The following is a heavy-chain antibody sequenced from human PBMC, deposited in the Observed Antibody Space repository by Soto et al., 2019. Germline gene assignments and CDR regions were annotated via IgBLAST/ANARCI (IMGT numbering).Heavy chain of an antibody. CDR3: AKELSGYDPGFEY. CDR2: ISYDGSDK. V-gene: IGHV3-30*18. CDR1: GFIFSNYG. J-gene: IGHJ4*02. Sequence: GGSLRLSCAASGFIFSNYGMHWVRQAPGKGLEWVAVISYDGSDKRYADSVRGRFTISRDNSKNTLFLQVTSLRAEDTAVYYCAKELSGYDPGFEYWGQGTPVTVSS. D-gene: IGHD5-12*01.